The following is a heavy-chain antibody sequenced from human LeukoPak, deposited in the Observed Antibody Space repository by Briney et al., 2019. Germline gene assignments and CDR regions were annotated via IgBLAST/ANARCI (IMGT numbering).Heavy chain of an antibody. CDR2: LSYDGSTT. J-gene: IGHJ4*02. V-gene: IGHV3-30-3*02. CDR1: GFAFSGYS. Sequence: PGGSLRLSCAASGFAFSGYSMDWVRQAPGKGLEWVAVLSYDGSTTHYADSVKGRFTISRDNSKNTLYLQMNSVRAEDTAVYYCVKYVGARSFDYWGQGTLVTVSS. D-gene: IGHD1-26*01. CDR3: VKYVGARSFDY.